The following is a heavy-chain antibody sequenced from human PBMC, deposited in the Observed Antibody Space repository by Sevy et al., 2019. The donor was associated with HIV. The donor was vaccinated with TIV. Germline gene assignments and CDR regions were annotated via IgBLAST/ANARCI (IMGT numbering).Heavy chain of an antibody. V-gene: IGHV3-30*02. Sequence: GVSLRLSCAASGFSFSSYGMHWVRQAPGKGLEWMSYIQYDGSNKDYADSVKGRFTISRDNSKNTLYLQMNSLRVEDRAVFYWVKEGGGEGGDHWGQGTLVTVSS. CDR1: GFSFSSYG. CDR2: IQYDGSNK. J-gene: IGHJ4*02. CDR3: VKEGGGEGGDH. D-gene: IGHD2-21*01.